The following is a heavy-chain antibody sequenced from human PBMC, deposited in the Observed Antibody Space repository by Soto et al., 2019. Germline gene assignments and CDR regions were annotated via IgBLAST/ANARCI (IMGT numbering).Heavy chain of an antibody. CDR2: ISAYNDNT. D-gene: IGHD3-16*01. Sequence: QVQLVQSAAEVKKPGASVKVSCKASGYTFIRYGITWVRQAPGQGLEWMGWISAYNDNTIYAQKLQGRVTMATDTSTRIVYMELRGLKSDDTAVYYCARGGYYDNSWGTLSHYGLDVWGQGTSVTVSS. CDR3: ARGGYYDNSWGTLSHYGLDV. CDR1: GYTFIRYG. J-gene: IGHJ6*02. V-gene: IGHV1-18*01.